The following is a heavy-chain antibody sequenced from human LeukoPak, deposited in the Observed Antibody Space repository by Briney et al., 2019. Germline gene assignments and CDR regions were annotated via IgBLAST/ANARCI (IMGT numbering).Heavy chain of an antibody. CDR3: ARGSRVTTRLDAFDI. J-gene: IGHJ3*02. D-gene: IGHD1-1*01. CDR1: GFTFSSYS. CDR2: ISSSSSTI. V-gene: IGHV3-48*01. Sequence: GGSLRLSCAASGFTFSSYSMNWVRQAPGKGLEWVSYISSSSSTIYYADSVKGRFTISRDNAKNSLYLRMNSLRAEDTAVYYCARGSRVTTRLDAFDIWGQGTMVTVSS.